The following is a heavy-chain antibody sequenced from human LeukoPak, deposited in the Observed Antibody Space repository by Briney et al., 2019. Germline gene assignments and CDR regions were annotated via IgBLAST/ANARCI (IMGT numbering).Heavy chain of an antibody. J-gene: IGHJ2*01. Sequence: PSETLSLTCTVSGGSISSYYWSWIRQPPGKGLEWIGYIYYSGSTNYNPSLKSRVTTSVDTSKNQFSLKLSSVTAAGTAVYYCAGAPRLRQKAYWYFDLWGRGTLVTVSS. CDR3: AGAPRLRQKAYWYFDL. CDR2: IYYSGST. V-gene: IGHV4-59*01. CDR1: GGSISSYY. D-gene: IGHD4-17*01.